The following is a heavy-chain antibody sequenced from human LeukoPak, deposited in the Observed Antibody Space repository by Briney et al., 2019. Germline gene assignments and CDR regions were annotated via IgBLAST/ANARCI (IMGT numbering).Heavy chain of an antibody. D-gene: IGHD2-2*01. J-gene: IGHJ6*02. CDR3: ARAGVVVPAALFPRYYYYGMDV. V-gene: IGHV4-34*01. Sequence: SETLSLTCTVSGGSISGYYWSWIRQPPGKGLEWIGEINHSGSTNYNPSLKSRVTISVDTSKNQFSLKLSSVTAADTAVYYCARAGVVVPAALFPRYYYYGMDVWGQGTTVTVSS. CDR1: GGSISGYY. CDR2: INHSGST.